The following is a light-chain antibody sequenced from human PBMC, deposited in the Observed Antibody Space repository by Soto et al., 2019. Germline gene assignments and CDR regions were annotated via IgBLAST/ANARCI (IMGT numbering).Light chain of an antibody. CDR2: WAS. CDR3: QQYYSTPT. CDR1: QSVLYSSNNKNY. V-gene: IGKV4-1*01. Sequence: DIVMTQSPDSLAVSLGDRATINCKSSQSVLYSSNNKNYLAWYQQKPGQPPKLLIYWASTRESGVPDRFSGSGSVTDFTLTITRLQEEDVTVYYCQQYYSTPTFGQGTKVEIK. J-gene: IGKJ1*01.